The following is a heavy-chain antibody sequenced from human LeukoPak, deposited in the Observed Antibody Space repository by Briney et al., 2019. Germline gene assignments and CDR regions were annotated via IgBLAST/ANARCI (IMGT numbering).Heavy chain of an antibody. CDR1: GFTFSSYE. CDR3: TKETPQMDV. D-gene: IGHD2-15*01. V-gene: IGHV3-48*03. Sequence: GGSLRLSCAASGFTFSSYEMNWVRQAPGQGLEWVAYISSTGNTVHYAGSVKGRFTISRDNAKNSLYLQMNRLRAEDTAVYYCTKETPQMDVWGEGTTVTVSS. J-gene: IGHJ6*01. CDR2: ISSTGNTV.